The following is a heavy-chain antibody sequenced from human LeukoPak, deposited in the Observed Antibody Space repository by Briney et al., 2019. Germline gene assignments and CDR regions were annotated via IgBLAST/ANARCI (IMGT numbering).Heavy chain of an antibody. V-gene: IGHV4-59*01. Sequence: PSETLSLTCTVSGGSISSYYWRWNRPPPGKGLGWIGYIYYSGSTNYNPSLKSRVTISVDTSKNQFSLKLSSVTAADTAVYYCASGRGGYSSSWYSGFDYWGQGTMVTVSS. CDR1: GGSISSYY. D-gene: IGHD6-13*01. CDR2: IYYSGST. J-gene: IGHJ4*02. CDR3: ASGRGGYSSSWYSGFDY.